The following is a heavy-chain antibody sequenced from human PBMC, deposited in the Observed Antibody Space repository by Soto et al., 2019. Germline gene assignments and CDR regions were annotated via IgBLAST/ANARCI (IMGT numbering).Heavy chain of an antibody. CDR3: ARDPRSWIVVVPAAIDY. CDR1: GFTFSSYS. D-gene: IGHD2-2*01. CDR2: ISSSSSYI. Sequence: SGGSLRLSCAASGFTFSSYSMNWVRQAPGKGLEWVSSISSSSSYIYYADSVKGRFTISRDNAKNSLYLQMNSLRAEDTAVYYCARDPRSWIVVVPAAIDYWGQGTLVTVSS. J-gene: IGHJ4*02. V-gene: IGHV3-21*01.